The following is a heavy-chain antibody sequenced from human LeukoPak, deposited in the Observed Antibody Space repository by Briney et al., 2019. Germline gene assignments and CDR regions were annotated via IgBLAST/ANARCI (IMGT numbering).Heavy chain of an antibody. V-gene: IGHV1-2*02. CDR3: ARVVSGAPTGPIPYGDHADY. D-gene: IGHD4-17*01. Sequence: EASVKVSCKASGYTFTSYYMHWVRQAPGQGLEWMGWINPNSGGTNYAQKFQGRVTMTRDTSISTAYMELSRLRSDDTAVYYCARVVSGAPTGPIPYGDHADYWGQGTLVTVSS. CDR1: GYTFTSYY. J-gene: IGHJ4*02. CDR2: INPNSGGT.